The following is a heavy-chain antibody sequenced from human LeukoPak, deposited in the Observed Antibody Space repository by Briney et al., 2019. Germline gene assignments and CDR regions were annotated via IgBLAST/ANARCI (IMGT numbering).Heavy chain of an antibody. Sequence: GGSLRLSCAASGFTFSSYAMHWVRQAPGKGLEWVAVISYDGSNKYYADSVKGRFTISRDNSKNTLYPQMNSLRAEDTAVYYCARSNIVVVPPSFDPWGQGTLVTVSS. V-gene: IGHV3-30-3*01. CDR1: GFTFSSYA. CDR3: ARSNIVVVPPSFDP. CDR2: ISYDGSNK. J-gene: IGHJ5*02. D-gene: IGHD2-2*01.